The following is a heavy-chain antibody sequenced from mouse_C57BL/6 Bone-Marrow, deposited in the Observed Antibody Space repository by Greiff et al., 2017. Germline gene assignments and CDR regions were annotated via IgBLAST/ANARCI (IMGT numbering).Heavy chain of an antibody. CDR3: AIYYGSSYRYFDV. J-gene: IGHJ1*03. CDR2: INPSSGYT. D-gene: IGHD1-1*01. V-gene: IGHV1-7*01. Sequence: VQLQQSGAELAKPGASVKLSCKASGYTFTSYWMHWVKQRPGQGLEWIGYINPSSGYTKYNQKFKDKATLTADKSSSTAYMQLSSLTYEDSAVYYCAIYYGSSYRYFDVWGTGTTVTVSS. CDR1: GYTFTSYW.